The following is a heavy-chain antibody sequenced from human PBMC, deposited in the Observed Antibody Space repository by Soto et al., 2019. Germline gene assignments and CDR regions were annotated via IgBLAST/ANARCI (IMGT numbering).Heavy chain of an antibody. CDR2: IYHSGST. V-gene: IGHV4-4*02. CDR1: GGSISSNKW. CDR3: ARDDHIVAAPTSLGAKDV. D-gene: IGHD2-2*01. Sequence: SETLSLTCAVYGGSISSNKWWSWVRQPPGKGLEWIGEIYHSGSTNYNPSLKSRVTISLDKSKNQFSLKLTSVTAADSAVYYCARDDHIVAAPTSLGAKDVWGQVTTIIVYS. J-gene: IGHJ6*02.